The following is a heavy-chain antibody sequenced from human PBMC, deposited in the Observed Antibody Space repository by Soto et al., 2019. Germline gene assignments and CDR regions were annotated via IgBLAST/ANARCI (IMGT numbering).Heavy chain of an antibody. CDR1: GYTFTSYG. Sequence: ASVKVSCKASGYTFTSYGISWVRQAPGQGLEWMGWISAYNGNTNYAQKLQGRVTMTTDTSTSTAYMELRSLRSDDTAVYYCARESRIAVAGRYDAFDIWGQGTMVTVSS. CDR2: ISAYNGNT. D-gene: IGHD6-19*01. V-gene: IGHV1-18*01. J-gene: IGHJ3*02. CDR3: ARESRIAVAGRYDAFDI.